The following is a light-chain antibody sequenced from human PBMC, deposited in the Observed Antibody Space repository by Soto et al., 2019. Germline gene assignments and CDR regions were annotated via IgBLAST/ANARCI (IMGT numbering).Light chain of an antibody. Sequence: QSVLTQPPSVSAPPGQKVTISCSGSSSNIGNNYVSWYQQLPGTAPKLLIYENNKRPSGIPDRFSGSKSGTSATLGITGLQTGDEADYYCGTWDSSLSVGIFGGGTQLTVL. V-gene: IGLV1-51*02. CDR1: SSNIGNNY. CDR2: ENN. J-gene: IGLJ2*01. CDR3: GTWDSSLSVGI.